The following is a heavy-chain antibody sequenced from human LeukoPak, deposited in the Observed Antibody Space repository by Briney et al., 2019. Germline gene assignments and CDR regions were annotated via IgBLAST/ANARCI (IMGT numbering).Heavy chain of an antibody. J-gene: IGHJ6*03. Sequence: SXTRSLTWTVAGGSISSYYWSWIRQPPGRGLEWVGYIYYRGRKNYNPSLKRRGTISVEKSKNQFSRKRSSVTAADTAVYYCARDVVAANYYYYYMDVWGKGTTVTVSS. CDR3: ARDVVAANYYYYYMDV. CDR2: IYYRGRK. D-gene: IGHD2-15*01. CDR1: GGSISSYY. V-gene: IGHV4-59*01.